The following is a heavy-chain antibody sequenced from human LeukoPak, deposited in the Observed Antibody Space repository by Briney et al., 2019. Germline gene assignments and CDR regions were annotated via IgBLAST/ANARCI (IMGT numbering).Heavy chain of an antibody. CDR2: TYYRSKWYN. CDR3: AREGVAGDNWFDP. V-gene: IGHV6-1*01. J-gene: IGHJ5*02. CDR1: GDSVSSDNAS. D-gene: IGHD6-19*01. Sequence: SQTLSLTCAISGDSVSSDNASWNWVRQSPSRGLEWLGRTYYRSKWYNDYAVSMRGRIIINPDTSKNQFSLQLKAMTPEDTAVYYCAREGVAGDNWFDPWGQGILVTVPS.